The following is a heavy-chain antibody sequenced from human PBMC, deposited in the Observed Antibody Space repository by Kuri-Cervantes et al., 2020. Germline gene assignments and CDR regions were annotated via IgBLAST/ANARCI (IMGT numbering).Heavy chain of an antibody. CDR3: ARVGPTMTGAYFDY. CDR1: GFTFSSYA. Sequence: GESLKIPCKASGFTFSSYAMHWVRQAPGKGLEWVAVISYDGSNKYYADPVKGRFTISRDNSKNTLYLQMNSLRAEDTAVYYCARVGPTMTGAYFDYWGQGTLVTVSS. V-gene: IGHV3-30-3*01. D-gene: IGHD3-9*01. CDR2: ISYDGSNK. J-gene: IGHJ4*02.